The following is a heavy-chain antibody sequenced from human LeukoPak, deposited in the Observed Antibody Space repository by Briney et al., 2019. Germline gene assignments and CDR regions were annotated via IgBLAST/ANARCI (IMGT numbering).Heavy chain of an antibody. Sequence: PGGSLRLSCAASGFNFSYYSMNWVRQAPGSGLEWVSYISSSSSTIYYADSVRGRFTISRDNAKNSLYLQMYSLRDEDTAVYYCARDACTRSWYIPDYWGQGTLVTVSS. CDR1: GFNFSYYS. D-gene: IGHD6-13*01. CDR2: ISSSSSTI. J-gene: IGHJ4*02. CDR3: ARDACTRSWYIPDY. V-gene: IGHV3-48*02.